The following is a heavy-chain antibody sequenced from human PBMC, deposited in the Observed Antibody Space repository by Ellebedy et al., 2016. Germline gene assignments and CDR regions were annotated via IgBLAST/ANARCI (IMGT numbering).Heavy chain of an antibody. Sequence: SETLSLTXTVSGGSISSGGYYWSWIRQHPGKGLEWIGSIYYSGNSYYSPSLKSRVTISVDTSKNQFSLRLSSVTAADTAVYYCAADNYNPRGYYYGMEVWGQGTAVTVSS. CDR2: IYYSGNS. CDR1: GGSISSGGYY. V-gene: IGHV4-39*01. D-gene: IGHD1-1*01. CDR3: AADNYNPRGYYYGMEV. J-gene: IGHJ6*02.